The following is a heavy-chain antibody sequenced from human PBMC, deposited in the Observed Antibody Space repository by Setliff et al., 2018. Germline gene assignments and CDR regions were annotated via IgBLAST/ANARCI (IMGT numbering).Heavy chain of an antibody. V-gene: IGHV3-23*01. CDR1: GFSFSTYW. CDR2: ISGSGGST. Sequence: GGSLRLSCAASGFSFSTYWMHWVRQAPGKGLEWVSGISGSGGSTYYADSVKGRFTISRDNSKNTLYLQMNSLSAEDTALYYCAKDFGSTWLNYFDYWGQGTLVTVSS. D-gene: IGHD6-13*01. J-gene: IGHJ4*02. CDR3: AKDFGSTWLNYFDY.